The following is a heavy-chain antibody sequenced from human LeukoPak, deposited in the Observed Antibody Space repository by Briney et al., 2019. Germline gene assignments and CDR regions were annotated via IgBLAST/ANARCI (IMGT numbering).Heavy chain of an antibody. D-gene: IGHD6-6*01. CDR1: GFTVSSYS. J-gene: IGHJ4*02. CDR2: ISSSSGYI. Sequence: GGSLRLSCAASGFTVSSYSMNWVRQAPGKGLEWVSFISSSSGYIYYADSVKGRFTVSRDNAKNSLYLQMNSLRAEDTAVYYCARGEWSSSPFDYWGQGTLVTVSS. V-gene: IGHV3-21*01. CDR3: ARGEWSSSPFDY.